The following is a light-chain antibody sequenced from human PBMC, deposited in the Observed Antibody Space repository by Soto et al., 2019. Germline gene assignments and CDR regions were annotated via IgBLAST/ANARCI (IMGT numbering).Light chain of an antibody. V-gene: IGLV2-14*02. J-gene: IGLJ1*01. CDR2: DVS. CDR1: SSDVGSHDL. CDR3: CSYTRSGTLI. Sequence: QSALTQPASVSGSPGQSIAISCTGTSSDVGSHDLVSWYQQQSGKVPKLIIYDVSSRPSGVSNRFSGSKSGNTASLTVSGLQAEDEAHYYCCSYTRSGTLIFGTGTKVTVL.